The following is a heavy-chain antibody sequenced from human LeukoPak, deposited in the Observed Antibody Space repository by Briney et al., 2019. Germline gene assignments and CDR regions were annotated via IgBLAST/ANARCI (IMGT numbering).Heavy chain of an antibody. J-gene: IGHJ4*02. D-gene: IGHD1-26*01. CDR3: AKSAEATPIYYFDY. Sequence: PGGSLRLSCAASGFTFDDYAMHWVRQAPGKGLEWVSGISWNSGSIGYADSVKGRFTISRDNAKNSLYLQMNSLRAEDTALYYCAKSAEATPIYYFDYWGQRTLVTVSS. CDR1: GFTFDDYA. V-gene: IGHV3-9*01. CDR2: ISWNSGSI.